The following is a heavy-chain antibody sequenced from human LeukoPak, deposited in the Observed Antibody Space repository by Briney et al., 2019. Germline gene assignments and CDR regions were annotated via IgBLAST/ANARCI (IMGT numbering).Heavy chain of an antibody. CDR1: GFTFSGYW. J-gene: IGHJ4*02. D-gene: IGHD3-10*01. V-gene: IGHV3-74*01. CDR2: ISTDGSSN. CDR3: AKYTSGTYYRGLDQ. Sequence: GGSLRLSRAASGFTFSGYWMHWVRQAPGKGLVWVSRISTDGSSNTYADSVKGRFTISRDNAKNTLYLQMNSLRAEDTAVYSCAKYTSGTYYRGLDQWGQGTLVTVSS.